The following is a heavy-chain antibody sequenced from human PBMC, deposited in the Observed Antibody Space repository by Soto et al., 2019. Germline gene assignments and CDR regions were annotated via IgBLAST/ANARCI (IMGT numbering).Heavy chain of an antibody. CDR2: INAGNGNT. CDR1: GYTFTSYA. J-gene: IGHJ6*02. CDR3: ARMDTAMGAHYYYGMDV. D-gene: IGHD5-18*01. V-gene: IGHV1-3*01. Sequence: GASVKVSCKASGYTFTSYAMHWVRQAPGQRLEWMGWINAGNGNTKYSQKFQGRVTITRDTSASTAYMELSSLRSEDTAVYYCARMDTAMGAHYYYGMDVWGQGTTVTVSS.